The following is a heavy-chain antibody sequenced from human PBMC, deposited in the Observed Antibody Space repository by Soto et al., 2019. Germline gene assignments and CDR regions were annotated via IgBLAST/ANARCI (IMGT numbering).Heavy chain of an antibody. V-gene: IGHV3-30*18. CDR3: AKALRDGYNSGYFDY. J-gene: IGHJ4*02. CDR2: ISYDGSNK. D-gene: IGHD5-12*01. CDR1: GFTFSSYG. Sequence: GGSLRLSXAASGFTFSSYGMHWVRQAPGKGLEWVAVISYDGSNKYYADSVKGRFTISRDNSKNTLYLQMNSLRAEDTAVYYCAKALRDGYNSGYFDYWGQGTLVTVSS.